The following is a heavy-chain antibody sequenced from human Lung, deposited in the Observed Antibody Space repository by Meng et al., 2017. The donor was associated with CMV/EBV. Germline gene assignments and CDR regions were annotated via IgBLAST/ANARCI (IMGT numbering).Heavy chain of an antibody. D-gene: IGHD6-19*01. V-gene: IGHV1-2*02. Sequence: ASVXVSXKASGYTFTGYYMHWVRQAPGQGLEWMGWINPNSGGTNYAQKFQGRVTMTRDTSISTAYMELSRLRSDDTAVYYCARGVRQWLARSWFDPWGQGTLVTVPS. CDR1: GYTFTGYY. J-gene: IGHJ5*02. CDR2: INPNSGGT. CDR3: ARGVRQWLARSWFDP.